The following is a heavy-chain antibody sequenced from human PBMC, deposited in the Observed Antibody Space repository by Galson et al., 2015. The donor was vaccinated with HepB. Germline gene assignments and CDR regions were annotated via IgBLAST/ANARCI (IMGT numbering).Heavy chain of an antibody. J-gene: IGHJ4*02. Sequence: SVKVSCKASGYTFTSYGISWVRQAPGQGLEWMGWISAYNGNTNYAQKLQGRVTMTTDTSTSTAYMELRSLRSDDTAVYYCARAVDSSGYYPYYFDYWGQGTLVTVSS. CDR1: GYTFTSYG. V-gene: IGHV1-18*01. CDR2: ISAYNGNT. CDR3: ARAVDSSGYYPYYFDY. D-gene: IGHD3-22*01.